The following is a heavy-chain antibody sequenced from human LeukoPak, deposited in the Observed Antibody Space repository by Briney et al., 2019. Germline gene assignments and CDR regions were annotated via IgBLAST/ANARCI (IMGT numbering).Heavy chain of an antibody. J-gene: IGHJ4*02. Sequence: PSETLSLTCTVSGGSISSYYWSWIRQPPGKGLEWIGYIYYSGSTNYNPSLKSRVTISVDTAKNQFSLKLSSVTAADTAVYYCARVVGSGYYFDYWGQGTLVTVSS. CDR1: GGSISSYY. D-gene: IGHD3-22*01. V-gene: IGHV4-59*01. CDR3: ARVVGSGYYFDY. CDR2: IYYSGST.